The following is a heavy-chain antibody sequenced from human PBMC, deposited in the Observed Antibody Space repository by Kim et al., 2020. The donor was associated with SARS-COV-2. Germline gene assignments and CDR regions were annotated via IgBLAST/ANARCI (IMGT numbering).Heavy chain of an antibody. J-gene: IGHJ3*02. CDR2: KT. D-gene: IGHD1-1*01. V-gene: IGHV3-23*01. CDR3: ARQRGYDFDM. Sequence: KTYYADSVRGRFTISRDNSKNALYVQMNSLRDEDTALYYCARQRGYDFDMWGQGTMVTVSS.